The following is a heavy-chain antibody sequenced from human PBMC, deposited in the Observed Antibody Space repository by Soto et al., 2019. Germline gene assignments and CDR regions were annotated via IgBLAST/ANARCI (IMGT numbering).Heavy chain of an antibody. V-gene: IGHV4-34*01. CDR3: ARDGYNLSADCDY. D-gene: IGHD5-12*01. Sequence: PSEPLSLTCAVYCGSFSGYYWSWIRQPPGKGLEWIGEINHSGSTNYNPSLKSRVTISVDTSKNQFSLKLSSVTAADTAVYYCARDGYNLSADCDYWGQGTLVTVSS. CDR1: CGSFSGYY. CDR2: INHSGST. J-gene: IGHJ4*02.